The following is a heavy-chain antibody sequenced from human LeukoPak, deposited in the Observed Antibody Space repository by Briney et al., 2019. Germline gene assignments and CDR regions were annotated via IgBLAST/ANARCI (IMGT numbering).Heavy chain of an antibody. D-gene: IGHD3-22*01. CDR2: IYHSGST. CDR3: ARGRSGYYRRAFDI. J-gene: IGHJ3*02. Sequence: SETLSLTCAVSGYSISSGYYWGWIRQPPGKGLEWIGSIYHSGSTYYNPSLKSRVTISVDTSKNQFSLKLSSVTAADTAVYYCARGRSGYYRRAFDIWGQGTMVTVSS. CDR1: GYSISSGYY. V-gene: IGHV4-38-2*01.